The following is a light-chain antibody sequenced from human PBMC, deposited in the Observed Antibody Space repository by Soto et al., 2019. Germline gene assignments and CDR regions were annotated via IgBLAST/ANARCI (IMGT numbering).Light chain of an antibody. Sequence: QSALTQPPSASGSPGQSVVISCTGTTSDIGGYDYVSWYQQHPGKAPKLMIYEVNKRPSGVPDRFSGSKSGNTASLTVSGLQAEDEADYYCSSHGGNSPYVFGTGTKVTVL. V-gene: IGLV2-8*01. CDR3: SSHGGNSPYV. J-gene: IGLJ1*01. CDR1: TSDIGGYDY. CDR2: EVN.